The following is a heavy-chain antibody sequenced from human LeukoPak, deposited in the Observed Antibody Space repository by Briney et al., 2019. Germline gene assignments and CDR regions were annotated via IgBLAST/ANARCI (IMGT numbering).Heavy chain of an antibody. CDR3: ARASYYGSGSYYLNWFDP. Sequence: SETPSLTCTVSGGSISSSSYYWGWIRQPPGKGLEWIGSIYYSGSTYYNPSLKSRVTISVDTSKNQFSLKLNSVTAADTAVYYCARASYYGSGSYYLNWFDPWGQGTLVTVSS. D-gene: IGHD3-10*01. CDR2: IYYSGST. CDR1: GGSISSSSYY. V-gene: IGHV4-39*07. J-gene: IGHJ5*02.